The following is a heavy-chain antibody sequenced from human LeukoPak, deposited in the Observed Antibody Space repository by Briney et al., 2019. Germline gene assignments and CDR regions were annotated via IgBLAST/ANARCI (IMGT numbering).Heavy chain of an antibody. J-gene: IGHJ4*02. V-gene: IGHV3-21*01. CDR1: GFTLTNYN. Sequence: GGSLRLSCAASGFTLTNYNMHWVRQAPGRGLEWVSSISFSSTDIYYADSVMGRVTISRDNAKNSLYLQVSSLRAEDAAVYYCARYSGYDYFFDLWGQGTLVTVSS. CDR3: ARYSGYDYFFDL. D-gene: IGHD5-12*01. CDR2: ISFSSTDI.